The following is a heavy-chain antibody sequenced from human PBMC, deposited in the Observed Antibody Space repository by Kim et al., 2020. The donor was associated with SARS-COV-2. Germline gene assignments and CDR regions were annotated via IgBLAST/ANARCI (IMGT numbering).Heavy chain of an antibody. CDR1: GFAFNTYW. D-gene: IGHD6-6*01. V-gene: IGHV3-74*01. J-gene: IGHJ4*02. CDR3: VRDRPQWD. Sequence: GGSLRLSCAASGFAFNTYWIHWVRQVPGKGLVWVSRIFSDGTTSYADSVKGRFTMSRDNAKNMVYLQMNSLRPEDTAVYHCVRDRPQWDWGQGTLVTVSS. CDR2: IFSDGTT.